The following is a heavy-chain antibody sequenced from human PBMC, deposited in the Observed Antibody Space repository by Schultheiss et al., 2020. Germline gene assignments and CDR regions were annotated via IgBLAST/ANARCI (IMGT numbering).Heavy chain of an antibody. D-gene: IGHD3-10*01. J-gene: IGHJ4*02. V-gene: IGHV3-30-3*01. CDR3: AREAVPYGSGSYSFFDY. CDR2: ISYDGSNK. CDR1: GFTFSSYA. Sequence: GGSLRLSCAASGFTFSSYAMHWVRQAPGKGLEWVAVISYDGSNKYYSDSVKGRFTISRDNSKNTLYLQMNSLRAEDTAVYYCAREAVPYGSGSYSFFDYWGQGTLVTVSS.